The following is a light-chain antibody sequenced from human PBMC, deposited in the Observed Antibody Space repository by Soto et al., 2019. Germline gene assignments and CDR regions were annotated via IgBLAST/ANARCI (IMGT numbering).Light chain of an antibody. J-gene: IGKJ1*01. Sequence: DIQMTQSPSTLSASVGDRVTITCRASQSISSWLAWYQQKPGKAPKLLIYDVSSRATGIPDRFSGSGSGTDFTLTISRLEPEDFAVYYCQQYGSSPTFGQGTKVEIK. CDR2: DVS. V-gene: IGKV1-5*01. CDR3: QQYGSSPT. CDR1: QSISSW.